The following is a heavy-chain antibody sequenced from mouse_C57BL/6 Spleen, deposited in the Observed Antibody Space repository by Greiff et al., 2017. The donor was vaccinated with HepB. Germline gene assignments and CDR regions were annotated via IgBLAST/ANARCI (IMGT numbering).Heavy chain of an antibody. V-gene: IGHV5-16*01. D-gene: IGHD1-1*01. CDR3: ARDPYGYYAMDY. CDR1: GFTFSDYY. Sequence: DVKLVESEGGLVQPGSSMKLSCTASGFTFSDYYMAWVRQVPEKGLEWVANINYDGSSTYYLDSLKSRFIISRDNAKNILYLQMSSLKSEDTATYYCARDPYGYYAMDYWGQGTSVTVSS. J-gene: IGHJ4*01. CDR2: INYDGSST.